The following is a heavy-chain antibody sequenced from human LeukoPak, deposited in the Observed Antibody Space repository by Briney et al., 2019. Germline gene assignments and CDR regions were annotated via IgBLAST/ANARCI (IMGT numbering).Heavy chain of an antibody. Sequence: ASVKVSCKASGYTFTSYGISWVRQAPGQGLEWMGWISAYNGNTNYAQKLQGRVTMTADTSTSTAYMELRSLRSDDTAVYYCARGRTTVTTYYYYYYYMDVWGKGTTVTVSS. CDR1: GYTFTSYG. CDR3: ARGRTTVTTYYYYYYYMDV. J-gene: IGHJ6*03. D-gene: IGHD4-11*01. CDR2: ISAYNGNT. V-gene: IGHV1-18*01.